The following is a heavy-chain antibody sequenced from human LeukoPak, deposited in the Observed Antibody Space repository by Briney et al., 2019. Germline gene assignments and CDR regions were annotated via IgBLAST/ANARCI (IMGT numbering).Heavy chain of an antibody. D-gene: IGHD3-10*01. CDR2: INHSGST. Sequence: SGTLSLTCAVYGGSFSGYYWSWIRQPPGKGLEWIGEINHSGSTNYNPSLKSRVTISVDTSKNQFSLKLSSVTAADTAVYYCARRRYYYGSGSYYNANWFDPWGQGTLVTVSS. CDR1: GGSFSGYY. CDR3: ARRRYYYGSGSYYNANWFDP. V-gene: IGHV4-34*01. J-gene: IGHJ5*02.